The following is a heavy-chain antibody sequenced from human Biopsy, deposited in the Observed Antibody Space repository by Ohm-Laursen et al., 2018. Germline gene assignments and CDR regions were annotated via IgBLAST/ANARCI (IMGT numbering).Heavy chain of an antibody. D-gene: IGHD7-27*01. CDR3: AKDLRNNNWGVEN. CDR2: IWYDGTNE. J-gene: IGHJ4*01. Sequence: SSLRLSCTASGFTFGHYAMHWVRQAPGKGLEWISLIWYDGTNEDYADSVKGQFTISRDNSKNTLYLQMNNLRAEDTAVFYCAKDLRNNNWGVENWGQEPWSPSPQ. CDR1: GFTFGHYA. V-gene: IGHV3-33*04.